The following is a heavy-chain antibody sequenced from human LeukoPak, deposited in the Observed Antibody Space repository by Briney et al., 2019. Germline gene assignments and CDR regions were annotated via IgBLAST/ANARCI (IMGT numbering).Heavy chain of an antibody. D-gene: IGHD5-18*01. CDR2: ISYDGSNK. V-gene: IGHV3-30*04. CDR3: ARDRIQLWLAWLSDY. CDR1: GFTFNSYA. J-gene: IGHJ4*02. Sequence: GGSLRLSCAVSGFTFNSYAMHWVRQAPGKGLEWVALISYDGSNKYYADSVKGRFTISRGNAKSTLYLQLDSLRAEDTAVYYCARDRIQLWLAWLSDYWGQGTLVTVSS.